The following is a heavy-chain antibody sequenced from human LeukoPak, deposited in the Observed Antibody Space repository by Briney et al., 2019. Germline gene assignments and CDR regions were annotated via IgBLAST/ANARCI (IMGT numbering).Heavy chain of an antibody. D-gene: IGHD6-19*01. CDR1: GFTFSGSA. J-gene: IGHJ4*02. CDR3: ATGDISGGWCYFDY. Sequence: GGSLILSCVASGFTFSGSAMNWVRQAPGKGLEWVSGLTASGGSTYYADSVKGRFTISRDNSKNIVYLQMNSLRAEDTAVYYCATGDISGGWCYFDYWGQGTLVTVSS. V-gene: IGHV3-23*01. CDR2: LTASGGST.